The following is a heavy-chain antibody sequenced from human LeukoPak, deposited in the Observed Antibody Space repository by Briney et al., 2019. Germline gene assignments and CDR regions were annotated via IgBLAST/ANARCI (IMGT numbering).Heavy chain of an antibody. V-gene: IGHV3-74*01. Sequence: GGSLRLSCAASGFTLSSYWMHWVRQAPGKGLVWVSRTNSDGSSTNYADSVKGRFTISRDNAKNTLYLQMNSLRAEDTAVYYCARVLVDWSDYYYYYMDVWGKGTTVTVSS. J-gene: IGHJ6*03. D-gene: IGHD1-1*01. CDR1: GFTLSSYW. CDR2: TNSDGSST. CDR3: ARVLVDWSDYYYYYMDV.